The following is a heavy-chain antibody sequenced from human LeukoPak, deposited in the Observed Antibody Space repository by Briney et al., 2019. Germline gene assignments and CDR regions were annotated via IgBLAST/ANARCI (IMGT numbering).Heavy chain of an antibody. J-gene: IGHJ4*02. Sequence: SETLSLTCTVSGGSISSSSYYWGWIHQPPGKGLEWIGSIYYSGSTYYNPSLKSRVTISVDTSKNQFSLKLSSVTAADTAVYYCARGRTGVYSSSWYGDYWGQGTLVTVSS. V-gene: IGHV4-39*07. CDR3: ARGRTGVYSSSWYGDY. CDR2: IYYSGST. D-gene: IGHD6-13*01. CDR1: GGSISSSSYY.